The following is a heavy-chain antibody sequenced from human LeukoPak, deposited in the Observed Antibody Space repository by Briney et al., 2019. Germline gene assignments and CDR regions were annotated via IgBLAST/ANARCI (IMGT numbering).Heavy chain of an antibody. J-gene: IGHJ4*02. D-gene: IGHD7-27*01. Sequence: ASVTVSCKASGYTFTGYYMHWVRQAPGQGLEWMGWINPNSGGTNYAQKFQGRVTMTRDTSISTAYMELSRLRSDDTAVYYCARHPRDWGSGGLRFDYWGQGTLVTVSS. CDR1: GYTFTGYY. V-gene: IGHV1-2*02. CDR2: INPNSGGT. CDR3: ARHPRDWGSGGLRFDY.